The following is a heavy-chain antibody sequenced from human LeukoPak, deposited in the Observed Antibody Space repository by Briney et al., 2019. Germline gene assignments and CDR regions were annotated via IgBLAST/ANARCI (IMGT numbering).Heavy chain of an antibody. V-gene: IGHV3-21*01. D-gene: IGHD2/OR15-2a*01. CDR1: GFTFSNYY. CDR2: ISSSSTYI. Sequence: GGSLRLSCAASGFTFSNYYINWVRQAPGKGLDWVSCISSSSTYIYYADSVKGRLTISRGNAKNSLYLQMNGLRAEDTAVYYCARVYAGLDVWGQGTTVTVSS. CDR3: ARVYAGLDV. J-gene: IGHJ6*02.